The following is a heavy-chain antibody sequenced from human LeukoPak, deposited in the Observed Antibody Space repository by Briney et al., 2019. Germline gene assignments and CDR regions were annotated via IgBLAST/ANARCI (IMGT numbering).Heavy chain of an antibody. V-gene: IGHV3-21*01. J-gene: IGHJ4*02. D-gene: IGHD3-16*02. CDR2: ISSSSSYI. CDR1: GLTFSSYS. CDR3: ARDERSYDYVWGSYRLTPIDY. Sequence: GGSLRLSCAASGLTFSSYSMNWVRQAPGKGLGWVSSISSSSSYIYYADSVKGRFTISRDNAKNSLYLQMNSLRAEDTAVYYCARDERSYDYVWGSYRLTPIDYWGQGTLVTVSS.